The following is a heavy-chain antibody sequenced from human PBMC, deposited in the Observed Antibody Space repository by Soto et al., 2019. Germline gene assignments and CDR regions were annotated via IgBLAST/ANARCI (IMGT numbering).Heavy chain of an antibody. CDR1: GGSISSYY. J-gene: IGHJ6*02. CDR3: ARGWDSSSWYGEDYYYYGMDV. Sequence: SETLSLTCTVSGGSISSYYWSWIRQPPGKGLEWIGYIYYSGSTNYNPSLKSRVTISVDTSKNQFSLKLSSVTAADTAVYYCARGWDSSSWYGEDYYYYGMDVWGQGTTVT. CDR2: IYYSGST. D-gene: IGHD6-13*01. V-gene: IGHV4-59*01.